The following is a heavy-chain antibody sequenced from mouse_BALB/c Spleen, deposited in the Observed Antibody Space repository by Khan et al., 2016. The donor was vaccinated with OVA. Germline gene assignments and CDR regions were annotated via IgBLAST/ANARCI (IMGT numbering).Heavy chain of an antibody. V-gene: IGHV4-1*02. D-gene: IGHD2-14*01. CDR2: INPDSSTI. CDR3: ARPYRYDGRAWFAY. CDR1: GFDFSRYW. J-gene: IGHJ3*01. Sequence: EVQLVESGGGLVQPGGSLKLSCAASGFDFSRYWLSWVRQAPGKGLEWIGEINPDSSTINYTPSLKDKFIISRDNAKNTLYLQMSKVRSEDTALYYCARPYRYDGRAWFAYWGQGTLVTVSA.